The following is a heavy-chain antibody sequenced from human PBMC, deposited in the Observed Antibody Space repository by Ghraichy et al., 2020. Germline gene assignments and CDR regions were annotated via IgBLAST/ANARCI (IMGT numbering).Heavy chain of an antibody. Sequence: ETLSLTCAVYGGSFSGYYWTWIRQPPGKGLECIGEIDHSGSTNHNPSLRSRVTISINTSKNQFSLKLSYVTAADTAVYYCARATISDGMDVWGQGTTVTVSS. V-gene: IGHV4-34*01. J-gene: IGHJ6*02. D-gene: IGHD5-12*01. CDR3: ARATISDGMDV. CDR2: IDHSGST. CDR1: GGSFSGYY.